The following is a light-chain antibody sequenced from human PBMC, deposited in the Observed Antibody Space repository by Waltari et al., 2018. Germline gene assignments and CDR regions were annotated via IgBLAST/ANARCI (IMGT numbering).Light chain of an antibody. CDR1: QSVSKY. CDR2: DAS. Sequence: IWFTPSPGHLALSPRERATLSCRASQSVSKYLGWYQQKPGQAPRLLIYDASTRATGIPDRFSGSGSGTDFSLTISRLEPEDFAVYYCQKYVNLPATFGQGTKVEIK. V-gene: IGKV3-20*01. J-gene: IGKJ1*01. CDR3: QKYVNLPAT.